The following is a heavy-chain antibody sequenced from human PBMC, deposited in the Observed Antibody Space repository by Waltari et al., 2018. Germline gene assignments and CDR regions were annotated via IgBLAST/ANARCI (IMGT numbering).Heavy chain of an antibody. CDR2: SRGYNGDT. V-gene: IGHV1-18*01. CDR3: ARLYDSSAYYNTYLDP. Sequence: QVQLVQSGAEVRKPGASVKVSCKASGYTFSNYGIAWVRQAPGQGLEWMGWSRGYNGDTKYAREFEGRLTVTTNTSTNTAHMERRSLRSDDTAVYYCARLYDSSAYYNTYLDPWGQGALVTVSS. D-gene: IGHD3-22*01. J-gene: IGHJ5*02. CDR1: GYTFSNYG.